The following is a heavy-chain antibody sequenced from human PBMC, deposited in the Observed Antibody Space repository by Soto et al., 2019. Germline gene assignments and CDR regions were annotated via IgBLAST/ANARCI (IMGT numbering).Heavy chain of an antibody. CDR1: GGTFSSYA. D-gene: IGHD6-13*01. J-gene: IGHJ3*02. CDR3: ARVKGPYSSSWYDAFDI. CDR2: IIPIFGTA. V-gene: IGHV1-69*13. Sequence: ASVKVSCKGSGGTFSSYAIRWVRQAPGQGLEWMGGIIPIFGTANYAQKFQGRVTITADESTSTAYMELSSLRSEDTAVYYCARVKGPYSSSWYDAFDIWGLGTMVTVSS.